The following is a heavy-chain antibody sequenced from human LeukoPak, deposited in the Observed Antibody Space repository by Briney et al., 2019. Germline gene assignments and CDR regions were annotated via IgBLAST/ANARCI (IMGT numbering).Heavy chain of an antibody. J-gene: IGHJ4*02. D-gene: IGHD3/OR15-3a*01. V-gene: IGHV4-30-4*07. CDR2: IYNSGST. Sequence: SETLSLTCVVSGDSIDSGGFSWSWIRQAPGKGLEWIGYIYNSGSTFYNPSLESRLTISIDMSKNQFSLKLSSVTAADTAVYYCARQTGSGLFILPGGQGTLVTVSS. CDR3: ARQTGSGLFILP. CDR1: GDSIDSGGFS.